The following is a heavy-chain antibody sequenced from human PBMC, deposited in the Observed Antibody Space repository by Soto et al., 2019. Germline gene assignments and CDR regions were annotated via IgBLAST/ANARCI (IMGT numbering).Heavy chain of an antibody. CDR1: GGIFSSYA. Sequence: QVQLVQSGAEVKKPGSSVKVSCKASGGIFSSYAISWLRQAPGQGLEWMGAVIPILRQAYYAQDFQDRVSITADESTRTTYLELSSLRSDDTAVYFCARTAPMDAGDKYYYDFWGQGALVTVSS. CDR2: VIPILRQA. D-gene: IGHD3-16*01. CDR3: ARTAPMDAGDKYYYDF. J-gene: IGHJ4*02. V-gene: IGHV1-69*01.